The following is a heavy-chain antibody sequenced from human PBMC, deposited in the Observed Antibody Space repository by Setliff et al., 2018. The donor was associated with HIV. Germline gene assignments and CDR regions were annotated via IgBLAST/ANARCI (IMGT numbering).Heavy chain of an antibody. CDR3: ARKLLTRPNYYGMDV. CDR1: GFTFSSYT. J-gene: IGHJ6*02. Sequence: GGSLRLSCAASGFTFSSYTMNWVRQAPGKGLEWVSSISSSGSNKYYADSVKGRFTISRDNSKNTLYLQMNSLRAEDTAVYYCARKLLTRPNYYGMDVWGQGTTVTVSS. CDR2: ISSSGSNK. D-gene: IGHD2-15*01. V-gene: IGHV3-21*01.